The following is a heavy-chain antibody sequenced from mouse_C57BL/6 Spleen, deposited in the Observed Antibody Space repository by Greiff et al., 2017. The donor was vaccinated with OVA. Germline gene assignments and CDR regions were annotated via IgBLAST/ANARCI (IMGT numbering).Heavy chain of an antibody. D-gene: IGHD3-2*02. V-gene: IGHV1-61*01. CDR1: GYTFTSYW. CDR2: IYPSDSET. Sequence: QVQLQQPGAELVRPGSSVKLSCKASGYTFTSYWMDWVKQRPGQGLEWIGNIYPSDSETHYNQKFKDKATLTVDKSSSTAYMQLSSLTSEDSAVYYCAREGTAQATFAYWGQGTLVTVSA. J-gene: IGHJ3*01. CDR3: AREGTAQATFAY.